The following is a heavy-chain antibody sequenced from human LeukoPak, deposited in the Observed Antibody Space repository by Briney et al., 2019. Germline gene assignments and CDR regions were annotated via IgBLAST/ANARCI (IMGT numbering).Heavy chain of an antibody. D-gene: IGHD3-3*01. CDR3: ANQLYDFWSGYYRGPFDY. CDR2: INHSGST. Sequence: SETLSLTCTVSGGSISSSSYYWGWIRQPPGKGLEWIGEINHSGSTNYNPSLKSRVTISVDTSKNQFSLKLSSVTAADTAVYYCANQLYDFWSGYYRGPFDYWGQGTLVTVSS. J-gene: IGHJ4*02. V-gene: IGHV4-39*07. CDR1: GGSISSSSYY.